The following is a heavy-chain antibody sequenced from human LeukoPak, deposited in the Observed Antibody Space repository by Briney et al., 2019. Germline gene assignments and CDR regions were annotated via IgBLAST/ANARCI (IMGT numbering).Heavy chain of an antibody. D-gene: IGHD6-13*01. CDR3: ARGERSPAALDY. J-gene: IGHJ4*02. CDR2: INSDGSST. CDR1: GFTFSSYW. Sequence: QPGGSLRLSCAASGFTFSSYWMHWVRQAPGKGLVWVSRINSDGSSTSYADSVKGRFTISRDNSKNTLYLQMNSLRAEDTAVYYCARGERSPAALDYWGQGTLVTVSS. V-gene: IGHV3-74*01.